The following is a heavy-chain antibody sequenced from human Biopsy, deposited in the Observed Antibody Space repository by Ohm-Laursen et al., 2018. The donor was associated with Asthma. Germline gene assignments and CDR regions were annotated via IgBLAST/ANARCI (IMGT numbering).Heavy chain of an antibody. Sequence: SLRLSCTASGFTFSNYGMHWVRQAPGKGLGWVAVISFNGSNKNYTDSVKGRFTISRDNSRNTLHLQMNSLRAEDTAVYYCAKDVFPGWELRRGPDSWGQGTLVTVSS. V-gene: IGHV3-30*18. CDR1: GFTFSNYG. CDR2: ISFNGSNK. D-gene: IGHD1-26*01. J-gene: IGHJ4*02. CDR3: AKDVFPGWELRRGPDS.